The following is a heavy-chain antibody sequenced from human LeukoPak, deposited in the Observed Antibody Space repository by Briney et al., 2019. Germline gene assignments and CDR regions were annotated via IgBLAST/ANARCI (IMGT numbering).Heavy chain of an antibody. V-gene: IGHV4-39*01. CDR1: GGSISSSSYY. Sequence: SETLSFTCTVSGGSISSSSYYWGGIRQPPGKGLEWMGSIYYSGSTYYNPSLKSRVTISVDTSKNQLSLQLSSVTAADTAVYYCASPIYGYRYGYYWGQGPLVTVSS. J-gene: IGHJ4*02. CDR3: ASPIYGYRYGYY. D-gene: IGHD5-18*01. CDR2: IYYSGST.